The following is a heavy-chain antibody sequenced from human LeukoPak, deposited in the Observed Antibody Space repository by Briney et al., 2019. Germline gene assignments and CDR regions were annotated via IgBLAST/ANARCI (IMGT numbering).Heavy chain of an antibody. CDR1: GGSISSYY. V-gene: IGHV4-59*01. CDR3: ARVLGYCSGGSCYSTSFVY. J-gene: IGHJ4*02. CDR2: IYYSGST. Sequence: SETLSLTCTVSGGSISSYYWSWIRQPPGKGLEWIGYIYYSGSTNYNPSLKSRVTISVDTSENQFSLKLSSVTAADTAVYYCARVLGYCSGGSCYSTSFVYWGQGTLVTVSS. D-gene: IGHD2-15*01.